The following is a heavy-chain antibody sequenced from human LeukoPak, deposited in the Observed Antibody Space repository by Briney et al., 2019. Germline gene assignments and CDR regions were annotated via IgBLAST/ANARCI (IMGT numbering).Heavy chain of an antibody. CDR2: INPNSGGT. J-gene: IGHJ6*02. V-gene: IGHV1-2*02. Sequence: GSSVKVSCKSSGFTFTGYYMHWVRPAPGQGLEWMGWINPNSGGTNYAQKFQGRVTMTRDTSISTAYMELSRLRSDDTAVYYCARPFTIPLYAMDVWGQGTTVTVSS. D-gene: IGHD3-3*01. CDR3: ARPFTIPLYAMDV. CDR1: GFTFTGYY.